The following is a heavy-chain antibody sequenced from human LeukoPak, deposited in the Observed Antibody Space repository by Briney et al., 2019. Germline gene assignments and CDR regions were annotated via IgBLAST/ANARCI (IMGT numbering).Heavy chain of an antibody. CDR3: ARDYSSRWNNYYYMDV. D-gene: IGHD6-13*01. CDR1: GFSFSTYT. CDR2: ITGSSNTI. V-gene: IGHV3-48*04. Sequence: GGSLRLSRTASGFSFSTYTMNWVRQAPGKGLEWISSITGSSNTIYHADSVRGRLTISRDNAKNSLYLQMNSLRAEDMALYYCARDYSSRWNNYYYMDVWGKGTTVTVSS. J-gene: IGHJ6*03.